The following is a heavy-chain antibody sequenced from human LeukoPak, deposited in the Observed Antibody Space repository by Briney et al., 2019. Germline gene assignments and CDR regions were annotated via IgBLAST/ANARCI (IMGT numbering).Heavy chain of an antibody. Sequence: VASVRVSCKASGYTFTSYGISWVRQAPGQGLEWMGWISAYNGNTNYAQKLQGRVTMTTDTSTSTAYMELRSLRSDDTAVYYCARASYYYDSSGYYDYWGQGTLVTVSS. CDR1: GYTFTSYG. V-gene: IGHV1-18*01. CDR3: ARASYYYDSSGYYDY. J-gene: IGHJ4*02. D-gene: IGHD3-22*01. CDR2: ISAYNGNT.